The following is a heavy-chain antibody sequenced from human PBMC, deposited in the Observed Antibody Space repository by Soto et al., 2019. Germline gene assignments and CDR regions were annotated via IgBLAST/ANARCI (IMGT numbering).Heavy chain of an antibody. CDR3: AKDMRSSSHSSMDV. V-gene: IGHV3-43D*04. D-gene: IGHD6-13*01. CDR1: GFTFDDYA. J-gene: IGHJ6*02. CDR2: ISWDGGST. Sequence: EVQLVESGGVVVQPGGSLRLSCAASGFTFDDYAMHWVRQAPGKGLEWVSLISWDGGSTYYADSVKGRFTISRDNSKNSLYLQMNSLRAEDTALYYCAKDMRSSSHSSMDVWGQGTTVTVSS.